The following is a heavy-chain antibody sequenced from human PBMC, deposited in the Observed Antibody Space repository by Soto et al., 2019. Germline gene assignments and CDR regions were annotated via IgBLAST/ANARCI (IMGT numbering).Heavy chain of an antibody. CDR1: GDAIYIGGYY. CDR3: ARDGSSTANWIDP. V-gene: IGHV4-31*03. J-gene: IGHJ5*02. D-gene: IGHD2-2*01. Sequence: PSETLSPTCTVSGDAIYIGGYYWTWLRQHPGKGRDWIRYIYHTGKTYYNPCLESRVTMSVDTSMNQFPLKLASVTAADTAVYYCARDGSSTANWIDPWGQGTMVTVSS. CDR2: IYHTGKT.